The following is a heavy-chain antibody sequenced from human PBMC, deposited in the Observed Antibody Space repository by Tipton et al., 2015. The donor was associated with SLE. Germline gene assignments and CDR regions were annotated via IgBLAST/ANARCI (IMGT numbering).Heavy chain of an antibody. D-gene: IGHD4-23*01. V-gene: IGHV3-NL1*01. Sequence: SGFTFSSYGIHWVRQAPGTGLEWVSLISVLGTTSYADSVKGRSTISRDNSKNSLYLQMSSLRAEDTAVYYCARGESTTVAYYYYGMDVWGQGTTVTVSS. J-gene: IGHJ6*02. CDR1: GFTFSSYG. CDR3: ARGESTTVAYYYYGMDV. CDR2: ISVLGTT.